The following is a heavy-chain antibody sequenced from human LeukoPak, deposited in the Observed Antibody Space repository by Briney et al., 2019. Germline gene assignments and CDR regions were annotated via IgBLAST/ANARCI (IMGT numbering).Heavy chain of an antibody. CDR2: IKEDGSEK. D-gene: IGHD2-15*01. CDR3: AKDLGSAITSALALDV. CDR1: GFTFSSYW. J-gene: IGHJ6*02. V-gene: IGHV3-7*04. Sequence: GGSLRLSCTASGFTFSSYWMSWVRQAPGKGLEWVANIKEDGSEKYCVDSVKGRFTISRDNAKNSLYLQMNSLRAEDTALYYCAKDLGSAITSALALDVWGQGTTVTVSS.